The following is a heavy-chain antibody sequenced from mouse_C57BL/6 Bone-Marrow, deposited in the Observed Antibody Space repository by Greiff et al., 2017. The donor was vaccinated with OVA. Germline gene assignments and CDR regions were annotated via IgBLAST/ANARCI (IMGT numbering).Heavy chain of an antibody. V-gene: IGHV1-66*01. Sequence: QVQLKESGPELVKPGASVKISCKASGYSFTSYYIHWVKQRPGQGLEWIGWIYPGSGNTKYNEKFKGKATLTADTSSSTAYMQLSSLTSEDSAVYYCAKCLRYAMDYWGQGTSVTVSS. J-gene: IGHJ4*01. CDR2: IYPGSGNT. D-gene: IGHD5-1*01. CDR1: GYSFTSYY. CDR3: AKCLRYAMDY.